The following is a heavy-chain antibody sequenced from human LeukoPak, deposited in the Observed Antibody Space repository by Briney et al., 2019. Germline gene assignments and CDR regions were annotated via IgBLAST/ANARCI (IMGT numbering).Heavy chain of an antibody. J-gene: IGHJ6*02. D-gene: IGHD6-13*01. CDR3: ARDRAGYFYAMDV. CDR1: GFTFGDYA. CDR2: INWKSNNI. V-gene: IGHV3-9*01. Sequence: GGSLRLSCAASGFTFGDYAMHWVRQAPGKGLEWVSGINWKSNNIGYAGSVKGRFTISRDNAKNSLYLQMNSLRTEDTALYYCARDRAGYFYAMDVWGQGTSVTVSS.